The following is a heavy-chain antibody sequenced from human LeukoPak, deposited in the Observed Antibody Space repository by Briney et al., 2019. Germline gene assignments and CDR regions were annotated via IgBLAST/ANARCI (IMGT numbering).Heavy chain of an antibody. CDR1: GFTFSSYV. V-gene: IGHV3-23*01. J-gene: IGHJ4*02. Sequence: GGSLRLSCAASGFTFSSYVMSWVRQAPGKGLEWVSVNSGSGGSTYYADSVEGRFTISRDNSKSTVYLEINSLRSEDTAIYYCARGFNDFWSGSQLEYWGQGTLVTVSS. D-gene: IGHD3-3*01. CDR2: NSGSGGST. CDR3: ARGFNDFWSGSQLEY.